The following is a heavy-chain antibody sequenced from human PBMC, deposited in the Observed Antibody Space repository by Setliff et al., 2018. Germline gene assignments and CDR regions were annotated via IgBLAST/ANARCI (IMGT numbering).Heavy chain of an antibody. CDR1: GYSFSAYY. V-gene: IGHV1-2*02. D-gene: IGHD6-19*01. Sequence: GASVKVSCKASGYSFSAYYIQWVRQAPGQGLEWMGWINPRNVGTKYAQKFQGRVTMTRDTSISTAYMELSSLRSDDTAVYYCARAKGTGWPGYWGQGTLVTVSS. CDR2: INPRNVGT. J-gene: IGHJ4*02. CDR3: ARAKGTGWPGY.